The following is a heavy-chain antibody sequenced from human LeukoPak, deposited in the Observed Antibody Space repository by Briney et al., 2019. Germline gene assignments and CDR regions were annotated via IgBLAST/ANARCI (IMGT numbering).Heavy chain of an antibody. CDR2: VYPSGTT. CDR3: ARDAGGYEDY. V-gene: IGHV4-4*07. J-gene: IGHJ4*02. Sequence: SETLSLTCTVSRGSISNYWWSWIRQAAGKRLEWSGRVYPSGTTHYNPSLQSRVTLSVDTSKNQFSLKLSSLTAADTAVYYCARDAGGYEDYWGQGTLVTVSS. CDR1: RGSISNYW. D-gene: IGHD5-12*01.